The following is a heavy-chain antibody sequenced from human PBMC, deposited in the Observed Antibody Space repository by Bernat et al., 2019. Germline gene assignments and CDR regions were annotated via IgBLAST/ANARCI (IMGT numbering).Heavy chain of an antibody. D-gene: IGHD2-2*01. J-gene: IGHJ5*02. CDR1: GGSISSGGYS. V-gene: IGHV4-30-2*01. Sequence: QLQLQESGSGLVKPSQTLSLTCAVSGGSISSGGYSWSWIRQPPGKGLEWIGYIYHSGSTYYNPSLKSRVTISVDRSKNQFSLKLSSVTAADTAVYYCARYCSSTSCYSPVSFVPWGQGTLVTVSS. CDR3: ARYCSSTSCYSPVSFVP. CDR2: IYHSGST.